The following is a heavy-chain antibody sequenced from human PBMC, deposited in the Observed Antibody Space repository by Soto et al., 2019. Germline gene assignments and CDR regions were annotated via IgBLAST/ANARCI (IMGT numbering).Heavy chain of an antibody. CDR2: IVVGSGNT. V-gene: IGHV1-58*02. D-gene: IGHD3-22*01. CDR3: AAGTSGYYGVIDY. Sequence: QMQLVQSGPEVKKPGTSVKVSCKASGFTFTSSAMQWVRQARGQRLEGIGWIVVGSGNTNYAQKFQERVXITRDXXTSTAYMELSSLRSEDTAVDYCAAGTSGYYGVIDYWGQGTLVTVSS. J-gene: IGHJ4*02. CDR1: GFTFTSSA.